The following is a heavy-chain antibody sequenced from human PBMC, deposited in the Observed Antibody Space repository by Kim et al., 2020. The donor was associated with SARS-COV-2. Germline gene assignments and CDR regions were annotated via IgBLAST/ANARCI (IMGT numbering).Heavy chain of an antibody. Sequence: ASVKVSCTASGYSFSNYAITWVRQAPGQGLEWMGWRASYNGNTNYAQKFQGRVTMTRESSTNTAYMELTSLTSDDTAVYYCARRDDRLDYWGQGTLVTVSS. CDR2: RASYNGNT. V-gene: IGHV1-18*01. J-gene: IGHJ4*02. CDR3: ARRDDRLDY. CDR1: GYSFSNYA.